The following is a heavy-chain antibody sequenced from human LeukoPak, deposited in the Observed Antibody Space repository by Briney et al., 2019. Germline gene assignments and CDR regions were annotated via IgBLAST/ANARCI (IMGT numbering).Heavy chain of an antibody. CDR2: IYPGDSDT. CDR3: ARHHGATVVTPGYDY. Sequence: GESLKISWKGSGYSFISYWIGWVRQMPGKGLEWMGIIYPGDSDTRYRPSFQGQVTISADKSISTAYLQWSSLKASDTAMYYCARHHGATVVTPGYDYWGQGTLVTVSS. V-gene: IGHV5-51*01. J-gene: IGHJ4*02. D-gene: IGHD4-23*01. CDR1: GYSFISYW.